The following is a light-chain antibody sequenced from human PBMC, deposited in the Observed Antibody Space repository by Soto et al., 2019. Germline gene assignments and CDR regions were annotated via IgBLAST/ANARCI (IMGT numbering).Light chain of an antibody. CDR2: EGT. Sequence: QSALTQPPSASGSPGQSLTISCTGTSSDVGGYNYVSWYQQHPGKAPKLMIYEGTKRPSVVPDRFSGSKSGNAASLTVSGLQAEDEADYYCSSYAGNRGGVFGTGTKLTVL. J-gene: IGLJ1*01. CDR3: SSYAGNRGGV. CDR1: SSDVGGYNY. V-gene: IGLV2-8*01.